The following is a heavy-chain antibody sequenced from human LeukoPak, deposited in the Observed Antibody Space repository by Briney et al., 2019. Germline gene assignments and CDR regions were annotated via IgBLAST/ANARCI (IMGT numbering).Heavy chain of an antibody. J-gene: IGHJ4*02. CDR1: GGTFSSYA. Sequence: ASVKVSCKASGGTFSSYAISWVRQAPGRRLEWMGGIIPIFGTANYAQKFQGRVTITADESTSTAYMELSSLRSEDTAVYYCARDSHDYGDYWGQGTLVTVSS. CDR2: IIPIFGTA. CDR3: ARDSHDYGDY. V-gene: IGHV1-69*13.